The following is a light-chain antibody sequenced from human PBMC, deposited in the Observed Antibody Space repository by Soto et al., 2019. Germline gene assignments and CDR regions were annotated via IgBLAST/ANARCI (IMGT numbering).Light chain of an antibody. V-gene: IGLV2-14*01. J-gene: IGLJ1*01. CDR1: SSDVGGYNY. CDR2: EVS. CDR3: TSFKSGSPFV. Sequence: QSVLTQPASVSGSPGQSITISCTGTSSDVGGYNYVSWYQQPPGKAPKLMIYEVSNRPSGVSNRFSGSKSGNTASLTISGFQAGDEADNSCTSFKSGSPFVSGPGTNLPVL.